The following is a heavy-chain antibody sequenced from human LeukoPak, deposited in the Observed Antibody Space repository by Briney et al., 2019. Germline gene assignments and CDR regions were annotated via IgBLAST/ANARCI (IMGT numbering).Heavy chain of an antibody. V-gene: IGHV5-51*01. CDR3: ARQYCGSTSCYGPSDAFDI. J-gene: IGHJ3*02. D-gene: IGHD2-2*01. Sequence: PGESLKISCKGSGYSFTNYWIGWVRQMPGKGLEWVGIIYPGDSDTRYSPSFQGQVTISADKSISTAYLQWSSLKASDIAMYYCARQYCGSTSCYGPSDAFDIWGQGTMVTASS. CDR2: IYPGDSDT. CDR1: GYSFTNYW.